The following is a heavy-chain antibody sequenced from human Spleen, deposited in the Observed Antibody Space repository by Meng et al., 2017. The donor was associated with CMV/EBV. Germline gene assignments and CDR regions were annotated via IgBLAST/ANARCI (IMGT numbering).Heavy chain of an antibody. D-gene: IGHD3-3*01. CDR3: ARDRRGYDFWSGYDFFDYYYGMDV. CDR1: GFTFSSSW. CDR2: ISSSSSYI. V-gene: IGHV3-21*01. Sequence: GESLKISCAASGFTFSSSWMFWVRQAPGKGLVWVSSISSSSSYIYYADSVKGRFTISRDNAKNSLYLQMNSLRAEDTAVYYCARDRRGYDFWSGYDFFDYYYGMDVWGQGTTVTVSS. J-gene: IGHJ6*02.